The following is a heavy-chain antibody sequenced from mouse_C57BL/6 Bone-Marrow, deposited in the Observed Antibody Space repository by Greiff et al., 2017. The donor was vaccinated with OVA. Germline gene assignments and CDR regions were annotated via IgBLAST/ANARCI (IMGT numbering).Heavy chain of an antibody. CDR1: GYTFTSYD. CDR3: ARWGSSGTGDY. CDR2: IYPRDGST. D-gene: IGHD3-2*02. V-gene: IGHV1-85*01. Sequence: QVQLKESGPELVKPGASVKLSCKASGYTFTSYDINWVKQRPGQGLEWIGWIYPRDGSTKYNEKFKGKATLTVDTSSSTAYMELHSLTSEDSAVYFCARWGSSGTGDYWGQGTTLTVSS. J-gene: IGHJ2*01.